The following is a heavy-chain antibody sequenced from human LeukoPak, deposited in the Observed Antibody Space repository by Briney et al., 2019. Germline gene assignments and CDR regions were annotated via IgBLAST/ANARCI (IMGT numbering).Heavy chain of an antibody. J-gene: IGHJ5*02. CDR3: AKVGYYVDNWFDP. D-gene: IGHD3-10*02. CDR2: ISWNSGSI. Sequence: GGSLRLSCAASGFTFDDYAMHWVRQAPGKGLEWVSGISWNSGSIGYADSVKGRFTLSRDNSKNTLYLQMNSLRAEDTAVYYCAKVGYYVDNWFDPWGQGTLVTVSS. V-gene: IGHV3-9*01. CDR1: GFTFDDYA.